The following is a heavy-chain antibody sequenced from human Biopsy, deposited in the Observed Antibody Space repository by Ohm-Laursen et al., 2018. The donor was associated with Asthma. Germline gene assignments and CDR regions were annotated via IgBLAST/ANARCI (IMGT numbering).Heavy chain of an antibody. Sequence: SVKFSCKASGDSFSNYAFSWVRQAPGQGLEWMGGLIPVLGTPDHAQMFEGRVTITADESTSTAYMELSSLSSEDTAVYYCARGYSGSDRIVYYYSGLEVWGQGTTVTVSS. CDR3: ARGYSGSDRIVYYYSGLEV. D-gene: IGHD5-12*01. CDR2: LIPVLGTP. V-gene: IGHV1-69*13. CDR1: GDSFSNYA. J-gene: IGHJ6*02.